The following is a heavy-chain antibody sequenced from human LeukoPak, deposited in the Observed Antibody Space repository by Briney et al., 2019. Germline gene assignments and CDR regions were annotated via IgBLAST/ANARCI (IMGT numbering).Heavy chain of an antibody. CDR1: GGSISSSSYY. D-gene: IGHD6-13*01. CDR2: IYHSGST. J-gene: IGHJ6*03. V-gene: IGHV4-30-2*01. CDR3: ARDPVNRIAAAGTGYYYMDV. Sequence: PSETLSLTCTVSGGSISSSSYYWSWIRQPPGKGLEWTGYIYHSGSTYYNPSLKSRVTISVDRSKNQFSLKLSSVTAADTAVYYCARDPVNRIAAAGTGYYYMDVWGKGTTVTVSS.